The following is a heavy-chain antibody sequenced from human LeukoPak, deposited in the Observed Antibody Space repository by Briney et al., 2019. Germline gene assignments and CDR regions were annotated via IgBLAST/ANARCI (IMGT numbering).Heavy chain of an antibody. CDR1: GGSFSGYY. CDR3: ARALLRYFDWLLSAFDI. D-gene: IGHD3-9*01. V-gene: IGHV4-34*01. Sequence: SETLSLTCAVYGGSFSGYYWSWIRQPPGKGLEWIGEINHSGSTNYNPSLKSRVTISVDTSKNQFSLKLSSVTAADTAVYYCARALLRYFDWLLSAFDIWGQGTMVTVSS. J-gene: IGHJ3*02. CDR2: INHSGST.